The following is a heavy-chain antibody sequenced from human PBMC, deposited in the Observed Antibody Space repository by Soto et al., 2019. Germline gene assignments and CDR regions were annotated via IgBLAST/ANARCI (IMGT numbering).Heavy chain of an antibody. D-gene: IGHD6-6*01. CDR3: ARAGGPARPGRGYFDY. CDR2: IYYSGST. CDR1: GGSISSYY. V-gene: IGHV4-59*01. J-gene: IGHJ4*02. Sequence: SETLSLTCTVSGGSISSYYWSWIRQPPGKGLEWIGYIYYSGSTNYNPSLKSRVTISVDTSKNQFSLKLSSVTAADTAVYYCARAGGPARPGRGYFDYWGQGTLVTV.